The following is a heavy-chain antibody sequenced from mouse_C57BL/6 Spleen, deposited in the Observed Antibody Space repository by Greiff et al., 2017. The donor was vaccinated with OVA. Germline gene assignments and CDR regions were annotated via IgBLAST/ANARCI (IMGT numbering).Heavy chain of an antibody. D-gene: IGHD1-1*01. Sequence: EVKVVESGGGLVKPGGSLKLSCAASGFTFSDYGMHWVRQAPEKGLEWVAYISSGSSTIYYADTVKGRFTISRDNARNTLFLQMTSLRSEDTAMYCCARGTTVVADYWGQGTTLTVSS. CDR2: ISSGSSTI. CDR1: GFTFSDYG. J-gene: IGHJ2*01. V-gene: IGHV5-17*01. CDR3: ARGTTVVADY.